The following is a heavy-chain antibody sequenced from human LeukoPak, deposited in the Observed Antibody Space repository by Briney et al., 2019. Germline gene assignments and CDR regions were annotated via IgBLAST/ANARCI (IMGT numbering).Heavy chain of an antibody. V-gene: IGHV4-38-2*02. CDR3: ARGGYYGSGTYPNWLDP. Sequence: PSETLSLTCTVSGYSISSGYYWGWIRPPPGKGLEWIGSIYHSGSTYYNPSLKSRVTISVDTSKNQFSLKLSSVTAADTAVYYCARGGYYGSGTYPNWLDPWGQGTLVTVSS. CDR1: GYSISSGYY. CDR2: IYHSGST. D-gene: IGHD3-10*01. J-gene: IGHJ5*02.